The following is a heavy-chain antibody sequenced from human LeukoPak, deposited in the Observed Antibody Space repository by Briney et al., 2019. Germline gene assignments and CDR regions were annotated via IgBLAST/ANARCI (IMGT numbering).Heavy chain of an antibody. V-gene: IGHV3-11*03. CDR1: GFTFSDYY. CDR2: ISTSGSST. Sequence: GGSLRLSCAASGFTFSDYYMSWIRQAPGKGPEWVSYISTSGSSTNYADSVKGRFTISRDNAKNSLYLQMDRLRAEDTAVYYCARVPGRYAFDFWGQGTMVTVSS. CDR3: ARVPGRYAFDF. J-gene: IGHJ3*01. D-gene: IGHD2-15*01.